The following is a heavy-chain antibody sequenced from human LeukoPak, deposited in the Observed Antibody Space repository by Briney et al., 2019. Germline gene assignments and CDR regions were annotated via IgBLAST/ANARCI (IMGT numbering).Heavy chain of an antibody. CDR3: AREEWELHWFDP. CDR1: GGSIKSNNW. CDR2: IYHSGST. Sequence: PSETLSLTCAVSGGSIKSNNWWSWVRQPPGKGLEWIGEIYHSGSTNYNPSLESRVTVSVDKSKNQFSLDLTSVTAADTAVYYCAREEWELHWFDPWGQGTLVTVSS. V-gene: IGHV4-4*02. D-gene: IGHD1-26*01. J-gene: IGHJ5*02.